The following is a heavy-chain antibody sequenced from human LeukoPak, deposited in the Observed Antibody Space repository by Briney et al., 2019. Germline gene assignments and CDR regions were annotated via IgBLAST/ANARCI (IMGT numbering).Heavy chain of an antibody. V-gene: IGHV1-2*02. J-gene: IGHJ4*02. D-gene: IGHD4-17*01. CDR2: INPNRGGT. CDR3: ARGNFYGDYFDY. Sequence: ASVKVSCKASGYTFTAYYMHWVRQAPGQGLEWMGWINPNRGGTSYAQKFQGRATMTRDTSISTAYMELSSLRSDDTAVYYCARGNFYGDYFDYWGQGTLVTVSS. CDR1: GYTFTAYY.